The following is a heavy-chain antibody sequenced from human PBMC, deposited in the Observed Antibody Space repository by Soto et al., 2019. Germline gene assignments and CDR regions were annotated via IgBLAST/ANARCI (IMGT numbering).Heavy chain of an antibody. D-gene: IGHD4-17*01. J-gene: IGHJ6*01. V-gene: IGHV4-31*03. CDR1: GGSISSGGYY. Sequence: QVQLPESGPGLVTPSQTLSLTCTVSGGSISSGGYYLSWIRQHQGKGLEWIGYSYYSGSTYYTPSLKSRVTRSVDTSKNQVSRKLRSVAAADTAGYYCAREPMPTVTTSSSADGQYYGRDVWGQGNKVTVAS. CDR2: SYYSGST. CDR3: AREPMPTVTTSSSADGQYYGRDV.